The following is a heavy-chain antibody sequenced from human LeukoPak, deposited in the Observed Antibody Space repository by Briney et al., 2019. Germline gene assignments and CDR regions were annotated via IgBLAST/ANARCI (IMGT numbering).Heavy chain of an antibody. D-gene: IGHD2-2*03. Sequence: SETLSLTCTVSGGSISSYYWSWIRQPAGKGLEWIGRIYTSGSTNYNPSLKSRVTMSVDTSKNQFSLKLSSVTAADTAVYYCARIGYCSSTSCYVDYWGQGTLVTVSS. CDR2: IYTSGST. CDR1: GGSISSYY. J-gene: IGHJ4*02. CDR3: ARIGYCSSTSCYVDY. V-gene: IGHV4-4*07.